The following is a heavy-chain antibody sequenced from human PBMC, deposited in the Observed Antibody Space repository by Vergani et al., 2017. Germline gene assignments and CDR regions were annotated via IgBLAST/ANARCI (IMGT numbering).Heavy chain of an antibody. V-gene: IGHV5-51*01. J-gene: IGHJ4*02. D-gene: IGHD3-22*01. CDR2: IHPADFDT. CDR3: ARLXGRDSSGSKYFDY. CDR1: GYSFTNYW. Sequence: EVQLVQSGAEVKKPGESLKISCQISGYSFTNYWIGWVRQMPGKGLEWMGIIHPADFDTRYSPSFQGQVTISVDKSISTAYLQRSSLRASDSAMYYCARLXGRDSSGSKYFDYWGQGTLVTVSS.